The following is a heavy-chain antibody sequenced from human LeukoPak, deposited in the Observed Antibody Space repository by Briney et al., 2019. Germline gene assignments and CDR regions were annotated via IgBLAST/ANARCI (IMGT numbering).Heavy chain of an antibody. D-gene: IGHD2-2*01. CDR3: ARDHSGSQLPEADDAFDI. V-gene: IGHV1-18*04. CDR2: ISAYNGKT. J-gene: IGHJ3*02. CDR1: GYTFTSYG. Sequence: GSVTVSCKASGYTFTSYGISWVGQAPGQGLEGMGWISAYNGKTNYAQRLQGRVTITTDTSTSTAYMELRSLTSDDTAVYYCARDHSGSQLPEADDAFDIWGHGTMVTVSS.